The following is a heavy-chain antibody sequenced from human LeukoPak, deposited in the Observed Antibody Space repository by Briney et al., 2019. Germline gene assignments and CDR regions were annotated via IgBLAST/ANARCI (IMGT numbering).Heavy chain of an antibody. J-gene: IGHJ6*02. CDR1: GYSFTSYG. Sequence: PGESLKISCKGSGYSFTSYGISWVRQAPGQGLEWMGWISAYNGNTNYAQKLQGRVTMTTDTSTSTAYMELRSLRSDDTAVYYCARDAQTIDSSWYDFLSYYYYGMDVWGQGTTVTVSS. V-gene: IGHV1-18*01. CDR2: ISAYNGNT. D-gene: IGHD6-13*01. CDR3: ARDAQTIDSSWYDFLSYYYYGMDV.